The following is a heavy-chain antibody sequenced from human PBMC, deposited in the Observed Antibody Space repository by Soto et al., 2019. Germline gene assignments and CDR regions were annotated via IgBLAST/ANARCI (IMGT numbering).Heavy chain of an antibody. V-gene: IGHV1-69*13. CDR2: IIPFFGTA. D-gene: IGHD4-17*01. J-gene: IGHJ4*02. CDR1: GGTFSAFG. Sequence: ASVKVSCKASGGTFSAFGISWVRQAPGQGLEWMGGIIPFFGTARYSQKFEDRITITADESTNTVYMDLRSLTSEDTAIYYCAKSAPMDAGDKYYYDFWGQGALVTVSS. CDR3: AKSAPMDAGDKYYYDF.